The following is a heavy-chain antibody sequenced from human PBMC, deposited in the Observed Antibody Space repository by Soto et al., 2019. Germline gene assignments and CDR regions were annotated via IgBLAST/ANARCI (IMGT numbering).Heavy chain of an antibody. CDR3: VSGEGRNGHDTRFDY. CDR2: ISFNGIDK. D-gene: IGHD5-12*01. V-gene: IGHV3-30*03. J-gene: IGHJ4*02. CDR1: GFTFTDHG. Sequence: QMQLVESGGGVLQPGTSLKLSCVTSGFTFTDHGIHWVRQAPGKGLEWVADISFNGIDKWYQDSVGGRFIIFRDNFKGTAYLQMNGLTFEDTAMYCCVSGEGRNGHDTRFDYWGQGTLVTVSS.